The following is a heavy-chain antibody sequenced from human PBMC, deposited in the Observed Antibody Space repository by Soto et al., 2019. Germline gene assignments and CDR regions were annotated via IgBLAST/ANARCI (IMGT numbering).Heavy chain of an antibody. J-gene: IGHJ4*02. D-gene: IGHD2-15*01. Sequence: QVQLQESGPGLVKPSGTLSLTCAVSGGSISTSNWWSWVRQPPGKGLEWIGEVYRTGSTTYNPSLESRLTISVDKSKNQFSLNLTSLTAADTAVYYCATARATIAAAAIFDCWGQGTLVTVSS. CDR3: ATARATIAAAAIFDC. CDR1: GGSISTSNW. V-gene: IGHV4-4*02. CDR2: VYRTGST.